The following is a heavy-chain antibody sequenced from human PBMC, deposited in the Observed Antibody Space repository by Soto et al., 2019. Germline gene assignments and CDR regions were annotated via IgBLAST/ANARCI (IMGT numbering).Heavy chain of an antibody. CDR3: ARPVTTSNYYYYYMDV. CDR1: GYTFTSYG. CDR2: ISAYNGNT. D-gene: IGHD4-17*01. Sequence: AASVKVSCKASGYTFTSYGISWVRQAPGQGLEWMGWISAYNGNTNYAQKLQGRVTMTTDTSTSTAYMELRSLRSDDTAVYYCARPVTTSNYYYYYMDVWGKGTTVTVSS. V-gene: IGHV1-18*01. J-gene: IGHJ6*03.